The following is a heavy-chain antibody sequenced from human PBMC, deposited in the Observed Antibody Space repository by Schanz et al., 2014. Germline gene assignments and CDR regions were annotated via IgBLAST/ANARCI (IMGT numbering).Heavy chain of an antibody. V-gene: IGHV3-23*01. J-gene: IGHJ4*02. CDR2: LSEGGGGT. Sequence: EVQLLESGGGLVQPGGSLRLSCEASGFSFGNYAMSWVRQAPGKGLEWVSALSEGGGGTHYADSVRGRFTISRDSAKNSLYLQMNSLRSEDTAVYYCARDGEAAAGCDYWGQGTLVTVSS. CDR3: ARDGEAAAGCDY. CDR1: GFSFGNYA. D-gene: IGHD6-13*01.